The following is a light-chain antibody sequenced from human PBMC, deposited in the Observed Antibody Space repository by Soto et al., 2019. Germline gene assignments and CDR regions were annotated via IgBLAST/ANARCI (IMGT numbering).Light chain of an antibody. J-gene: IGKJ5*01. V-gene: IGKV1-9*01. CDR2: AAS. CDR1: QGLSSD. CDR3: QQLNSYPIT. Sequence: DIQLTQSPSFLSASVGDRVTITCRASQGLSSDLAWYQQQPGKAPKLLIYAASTLQSGVPSRFSGSGSGTEFTLTISSLHPEDFATYYCQQLNSYPITFGQGTRLEIK.